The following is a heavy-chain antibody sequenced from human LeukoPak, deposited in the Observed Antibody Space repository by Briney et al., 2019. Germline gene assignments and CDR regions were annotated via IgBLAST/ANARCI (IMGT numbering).Heavy chain of an antibody. CDR2: IYYGGSP. CDR1: GGSISTTTNS. CDR3: ARDWVQRYSSSSSVFDV. Sequence: SETLSLTCNVSGGSISTTTNSWGWAWIRQRPTKGPEWIGSIYYGGSPYYTSSLKSRVTISVDTSKNQFSLQLNSVTPEDTAVYYCARDWVQRYSSSSSVFDVWGKGTTVTVSS. J-gene: IGHJ6*04. D-gene: IGHD6-6*01. V-gene: IGHV4-39*02.